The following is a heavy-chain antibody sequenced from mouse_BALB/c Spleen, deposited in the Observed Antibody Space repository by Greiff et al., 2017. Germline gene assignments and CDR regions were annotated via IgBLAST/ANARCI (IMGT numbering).Heavy chain of an antibody. CDR2: ILPGSGST. V-gene: IGHV1-9*01. Sequence: QVQLKESGAELMKPGASVKISCKATGYTFSSYWIEWVKQRPGHGLEWIGEILPGSGSTNYNEKFKGKATFTADTSSNTAYMQLCSLTSEDSAVYYCARWRVLGRELDWYFDVWGAGTTVTVSS. D-gene: IGHD4-1*01. J-gene: IGHJ1*01. CDR1: GYTFSSYW. CDR3: ARWRVLGRELDWYFDV.